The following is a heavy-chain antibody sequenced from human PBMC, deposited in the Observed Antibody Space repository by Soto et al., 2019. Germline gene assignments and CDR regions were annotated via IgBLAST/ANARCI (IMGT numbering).Heavy chain of an antibody. V-gene: IGHV3-7*01. J-gene: IGHJ4*02. CDR3: SRDVVVGAKALNY. Sequence: GGSLRLSCAASGFTFSNYWMTWARQAPGKGLEWVANIKEEGSEKRYVDSVTGRFTISRDNAKSCLYLQMNSLRVEDTAGVVFSRDVVVGAKALNYCRRRALVAVAS. CDR2: IKEEGSEK. D-gene: IGHD2-15*01. CDR1: GFTFSNYW.